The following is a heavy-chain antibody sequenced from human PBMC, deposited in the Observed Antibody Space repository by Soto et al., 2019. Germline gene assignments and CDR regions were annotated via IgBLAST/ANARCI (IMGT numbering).Heavy chain of an antibody. CDR2: IKEDGSEE. Sequence: EVQLVESGGGLVQPGGSLRLSCAASGFTFSTYWMNWVRQAPGKGLQWVANIKEDGSEEHYVDSVKGRFTISRDHAKNALYLDMNSLRGEDTTVYYCARDWGAPGRGSALGYYYHFGMDVWGQGTTVTVPS. D-gene: IGHD3-16*01. CDR3: ARDWGAPGRGSALGYYYHFGMDV. J-gene: IGHJ6*02. CDR1: GFTFSTYW. V-gene: IGHV3-7*05.